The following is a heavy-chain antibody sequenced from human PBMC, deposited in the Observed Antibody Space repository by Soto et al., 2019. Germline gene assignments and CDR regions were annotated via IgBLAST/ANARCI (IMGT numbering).Heavy chain of an antibody. V-gene: IGHV3-30-3*01. CDR2: ISYDGSNK. CDR3: ARDLKWLVSGYYYGMDV. Sequence: PGGSLRLSCAASGFTFSSYAMHWVRQAPGKGLEWVAVISYDGSNKYYADSVKGRFTISRDNSKNTLYLQMNSLRAEDTAVYYCARDLKWLVSGYYYGMDVWGQGTTVTVSS. J-gene: IGHJ6*02. D-gene: IGHD6-19*01. CDR1: GFTFSSYA.